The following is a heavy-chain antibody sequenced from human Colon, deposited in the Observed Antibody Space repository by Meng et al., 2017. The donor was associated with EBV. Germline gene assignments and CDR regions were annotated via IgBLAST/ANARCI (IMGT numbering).Heavy chain of an antibody. V-gene: IGHV4-4*02. D-gene: IGHD3-10*01. CDR2: IPHRGSS. CDR3: LRGSGGSV. J-gene: IGHJ1*01. Sequence: QVHLREPGPALVKPSETLSLTCAVSGDSTTNHNWWAWVRQPPGKGLEWIGEIPHRGSSAYNPSLKSRVSMSIDKSKNQFSLKLTSVTAADMAVYHCLRGSGGSVWGQGTLVTVSS. CDR1: GDSTTNHNW.